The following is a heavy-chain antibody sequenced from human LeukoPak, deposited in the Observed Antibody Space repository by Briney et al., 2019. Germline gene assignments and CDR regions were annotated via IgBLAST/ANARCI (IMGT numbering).Heavy chain of an antibody. CDR1: GGSISSYY. CDR3: ARGAANYDFWSGYFLDGMDV. Sequence: SETLSLTCTVSGGSISSYYWSWIRQPPGKGLEWIGYIYYSWSTNYNPSLKSRVTISVDTSKNQFSLKLSSVTAADTAVYYCARGAANYDFWSGYFLDGMDVWGQGTTVTVSS. D-gene: IGHD3-3*01. CDR2: IYYSWST. J-gene: IGHJ6*02. V-gene: IGHV4-59*01.